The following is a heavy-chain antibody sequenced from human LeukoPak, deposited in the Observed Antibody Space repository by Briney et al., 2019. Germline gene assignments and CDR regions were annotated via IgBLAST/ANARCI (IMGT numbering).Heavy chain of an antibody. D-gene: IGHD6-13*01. J-gene: IGHJ4*02. Sequence: SVKASCKASGGTFSSYAISWVRQAPGQGLEWMGRIIPILGVANYAPKFQGRVTITADKSASTGYMELSSLRSEDTAVYYCARVMSGSSFDYWGQGTLVTVSS. CDR1: GGTFSSYA. CDR2: IIPILGVA. V-gene: IGHV1-69*04. CDR3: ARVMSGSSFDY.